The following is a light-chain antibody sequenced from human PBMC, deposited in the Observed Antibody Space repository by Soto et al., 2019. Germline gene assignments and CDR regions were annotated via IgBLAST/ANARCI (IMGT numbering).Light chain of an antibody. J-gene: IGLJ2*01. CDR3: ATWDSSLSGEV. V-gene: IGLV1-51*01. CDR2: DNN. CDR1: SSNIGNNY. Sequence: QSVLTQPPSVSAAPGQKVTISCSGSSSNIGNNYVSWYQQLPGTAPKLHIYDNNKRPSGIPDRFSGSKSGTSATLGITGLQTGDEADYHCATWDSSLSGEVFGGGTKLTVL.